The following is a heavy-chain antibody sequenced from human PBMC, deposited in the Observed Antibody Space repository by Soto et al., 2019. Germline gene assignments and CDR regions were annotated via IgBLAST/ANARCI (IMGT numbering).Heavy chain of an antibody. CDR2: INPSGST. V-gene: IGHV4-34*01. D-gene: IGHD6-6*01. CDR3: ARGSIAGTIYNYYMGV. Sequence: QVQLQQWGAGLLKPSETLSLTCAVYVGSFSGYYWSWIRQPPGKGLEWIGEINPSGSTNYNPALKRRVTISVDTSKDQFSLKLSSVTAADTAVYYWARGSIAGTIYNYYMGVWGKGTTVTVSS. CDR1: VGSFSGYY. J-gene: IGHJ6*03.